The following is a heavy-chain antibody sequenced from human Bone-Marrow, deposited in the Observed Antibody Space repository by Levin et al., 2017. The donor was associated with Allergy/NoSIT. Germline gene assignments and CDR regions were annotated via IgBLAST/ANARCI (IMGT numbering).Heavy chain of an antibody. J-gene: IGHJ4*02. CDR1: GFIFSDHY. Sequence: SGGSLRLSCAGSGFIFSDHYMDWVRQAPGKGLEWVGRSRNKADSYFTEYAASVKGRFTISRDDSKNSLYLQMNSLKTEDTAVYYCARTLLGSHSFDHWGQGTLVTVSS. CDR3: ARTLLGSHSFDH. CDR2: SRNKADSYFT. V-gene: IGHV3-72*01. D-gene: IGHD1-26*01.